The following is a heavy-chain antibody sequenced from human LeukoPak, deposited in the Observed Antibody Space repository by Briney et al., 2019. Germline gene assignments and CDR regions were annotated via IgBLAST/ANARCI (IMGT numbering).Heavy chain of an antibody. CDR3: ARGSAVVTNDY. V-gene: IGHV4-34*01. J-gene: IGHJ4*02. Sequence: SETLSLTCAVYGGSFSGYYWSWIRQPPGKGLEWIGEINHSGSTNYNPSLKSRVTISVDTSKNQFSLRLSSVTAADTAVYYCARGSAVVTNDYWGQGTLVTASS. D-gene: IGHD2-21*02. CDR1: GGSFSGYY. CDR2: INHSGST.